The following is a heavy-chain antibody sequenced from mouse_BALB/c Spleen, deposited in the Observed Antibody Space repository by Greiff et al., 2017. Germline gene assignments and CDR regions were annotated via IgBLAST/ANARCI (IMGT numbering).Heavy chain of an antibody. V-gene: IGHV3-6*02. Sequence: EVQLQESGPGLVKPSQSLSLTCSVTGYSITSGYYWNWIRQFPGNKLEWMGYISYDGSNNYNPSLKNRISITRDTSKNQFFLKLNSVTTEDTATYYCARERDYDYGFAYWGQGTLVTVSA. CDR1: GYSITSGYY. D-gene: IGHD2-4*01. J-gene: IGHJ3*01. CDR2: ISYDGSN. CDR3: ARERDYDYGFAY.